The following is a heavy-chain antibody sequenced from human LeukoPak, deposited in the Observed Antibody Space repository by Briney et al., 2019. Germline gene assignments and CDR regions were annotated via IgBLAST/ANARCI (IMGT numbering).Heavy chain of an antibody. CDR1: GDSINSYF. V-gene: IGHV4-59*01. CDR3: ARVTRSHDAFDV. CDR2: IYSRGTT. Sequence: PSETLSLTCTVSGDSINSYFCGWIRQPPGKELEWIGYIYSRGTTAYNPSLENRLTMSTDTSKNQFSLTLSSLTAADTAVYFCARVTRSHDAFDVWGQPIMVTVSS. D-gene: IGHD4-17*01. J-gene: IGHJ3*01.